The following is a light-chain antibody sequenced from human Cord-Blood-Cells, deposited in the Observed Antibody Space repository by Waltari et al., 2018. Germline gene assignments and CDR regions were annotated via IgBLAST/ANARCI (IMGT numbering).Light chain of an antibody. CDR3: QQRSNWPLT. Sequence: EIVLTQSPATLSLSPGERATLSCRASQSVSSYLAWYQQQPGQAPRLLIYDASNRATGIPARFSGSGSGTDVTLTSSSLEPEDFAVYYCQQRSNWPLTFGPGTKVDIK. CDR2: DAS. CDR1: QSVSSY. J-gene: IGKJ3*01. V-gene: IGKV3-11*01.